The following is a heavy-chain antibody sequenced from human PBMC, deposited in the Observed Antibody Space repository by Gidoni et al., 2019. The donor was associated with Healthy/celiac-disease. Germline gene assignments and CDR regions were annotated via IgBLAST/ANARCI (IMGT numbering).Heavy chain of an antibody. J-gene: IGHJ6*02. CDR1: GYTFTGYY. CDR3: ARGGHCSSTSCPPDYYYGMDV. D-gene: IGHD2-2*01. Sequence: QVQLVQSGAEVQKPGASVKVSCKASGYTFTGYYMHWLRQAPGQGLEWMGWINPNSGGTNYAQKFQGRVTMTRDTSISTAYMELSRLRSDDTAVYYCARGGHCSSTSCPPDYYYGMDVWGQGTTVTVSS. CDR2: INPNSGGT. V-gene: IGHV1-2*02.